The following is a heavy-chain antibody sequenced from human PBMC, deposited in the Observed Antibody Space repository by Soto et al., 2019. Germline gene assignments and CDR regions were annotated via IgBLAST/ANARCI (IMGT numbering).Heavy chain of an antibody. CDR3: ARDIYSSLTDYYYYYGMDV. D-gene: IGHD6-13*01. J-gene: IGHJ6*02. V-gene: IGHV3-30-3*01. CDR1: GFTFSSYA. CDR2: ISYDGSNK. Sequence: GGSLRLSCAAYGFTFSSYAMHWVRQAPGKGLEWVAVISYDGSNKYYADSVKGRFTISRDNSKNTLYLQMNSLRAEDTAVYYCARDIYSSLTDYYYYYGMDVWGQGTTVTVSS.